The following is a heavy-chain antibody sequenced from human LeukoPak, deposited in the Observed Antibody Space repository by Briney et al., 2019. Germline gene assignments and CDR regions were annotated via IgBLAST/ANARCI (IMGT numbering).Heavy chain of an antibody. CDR1: GFTFSIYG. CDR3: AKLMVRGVIIINNWFDS. CDR2: IGGSGGST. J-gene: IGHJ5*01. V-gene: IGHV3-23*01. Sequence: GGSLRLSCAASGFTFSIYGMSWVRQPPGKGLEWVSGIGGSGGSTYYADSVKGRFTISRDNSKNTLYLQMNSLRAEDTAVYYCAKLMVRGVIIINNWFDSWGQGTLVTVSS. D-gene: IGHD3-10*01.